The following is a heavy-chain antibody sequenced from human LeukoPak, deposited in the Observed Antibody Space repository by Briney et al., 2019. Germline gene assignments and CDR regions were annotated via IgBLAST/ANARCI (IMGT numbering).Heavy chain of an antibody. CDR1: GYTFTGYY. Sequence: ASVTVSCKASGYTFTGYYMHWVRQAPGQGLEWMGWINPNSGGTNYAQKFQGRVTMTRDTSISTAYMELSRLRSDDTAVYYCAREATMVRGVRYNWFDPWGQGTLVTVSS. CDR3: AREATMVRGVRYNWFDP. V-gene: IGHV1-2*02. CDR2: INPNSGGT. J-gene: IGHJ5*02. D-gene: IGHD3-10*01.